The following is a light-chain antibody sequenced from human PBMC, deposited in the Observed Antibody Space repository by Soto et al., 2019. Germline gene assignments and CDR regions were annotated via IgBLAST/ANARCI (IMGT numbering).Light chain of an antibody. CDR3: QQGYSNPWT. Sequence: DIQMTQSPSSLSASVGDRVTITCRASQSVNTYLHWYQQKAGQAPKLLIYAASNLQSGVPSRFSGRGSGTDFTLTVESLQPEDFATYYCQQGYSNPWTFXQGTKLDIK. V-gene: IGKV1-39*01. J-gene: IGKJ1*01. CDR2: AAS. CDR1: QSVNTY.